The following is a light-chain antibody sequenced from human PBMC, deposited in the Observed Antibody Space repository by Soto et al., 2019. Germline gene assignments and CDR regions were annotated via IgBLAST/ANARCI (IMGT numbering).Light chain of an antibody. Sequence: IVLTQSPGTLSLSPGARATLSCRAIQSVSSSYLAWYQQKPGQAPRLLIYGASSRATGIPDRFSGSGSGTDFTLTISRLEPEDFAVYYCQQYGSTPKTFGQGTKLEIK. V-gene: IGKV3-20*01. CDR2: GAS. CDR3: QQYGSTPKT. J-gene: IGKJ1*01. CDR1: QSVSSSY.